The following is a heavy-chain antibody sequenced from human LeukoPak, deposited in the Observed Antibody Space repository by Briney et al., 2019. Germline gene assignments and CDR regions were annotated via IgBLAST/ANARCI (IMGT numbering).Heavy chain of an antibody. Sequence: ASVKVSCKASGYTFTSYDINWVRQATGQGLEWMGWINPNSGGTNYAQKFQGRVTMTRDTSISTAYMELSRLRSDDTAVYYCAREVKKWLRSPLDYWGQGTLVTVSS. D-gene: IGHD5-12*01. V-gene: IGHV1-2*02. CDR2: INPNSGGT. J-gene: IGHJ4*02. CDR1: GYTFTSYD. CDR3: AREVKKWLRSPLDY.